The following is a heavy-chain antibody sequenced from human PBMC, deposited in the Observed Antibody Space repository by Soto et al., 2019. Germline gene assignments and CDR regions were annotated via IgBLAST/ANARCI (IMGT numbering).Heavy chain of an antibody. CDR3: AKVLRREYSDSLTDAFDF. D-gene: IGHD4-17*01. J-gene: IGHJ3*01. CDR1: GYTFTSYG. V-gene: IGHV1-18*04. CDR2: ISGYSGNT. Sequence: GASVKVSCKTSGYTFTSYGISWVRQAPGQGREWMGWISGYSGNTNYAQMLQGRFSTSRDNSGQTLHLQMTSLTVDDTAIYFCAKVLRREYSDSLTDAFDFWGQGAMVTVSS.